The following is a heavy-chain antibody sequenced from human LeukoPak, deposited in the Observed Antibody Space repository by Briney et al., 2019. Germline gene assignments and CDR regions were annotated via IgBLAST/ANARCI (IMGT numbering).Heavy chain of an antibody. CDR3: ARSYYYESSGYGDFDY. D-gene: IGHD3-22*01. CDR1: GFTFSSYG. V-gene: IGHV3-30*02. Sequence: ETGGSLRLSCAASGFTFSSYGMHWVRQAPGKGLGWVAFIRYDGSNKYYADSVKGRFTISRDNSKNTLYLQTNSLRAEDTAVYYCARSYYYESSGYGDFDYWGQGALVTVSS. J-gene: IGHJ4*02. CDR2: IRYDGSNK.